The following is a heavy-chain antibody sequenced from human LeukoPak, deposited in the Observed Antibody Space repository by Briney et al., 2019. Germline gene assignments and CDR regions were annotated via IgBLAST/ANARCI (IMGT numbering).Heavy chain of an antibody. CDR3: ARWGWGIGVY. V-gene: IGHV3-48*02. J-gene: IGHJ4*02. D-gene: IGHD3-16*01. Sequence: PGRSLRLSCAASGFTFSSYSMNCVRHAPGKGLEWVSYISSSSSTIYYADSVKGRLTISRDNAKNSLYLQMNGLRDEDTAVYYCARWGWGIGVYWGQGTLVTVSS. CDR1: GFTFSSYS. CDR2: ISSSSSTI.